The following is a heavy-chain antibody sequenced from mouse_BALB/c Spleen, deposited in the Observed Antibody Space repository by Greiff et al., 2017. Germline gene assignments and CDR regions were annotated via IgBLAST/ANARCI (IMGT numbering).Heavy chain of an antibody. CDR1: GFTFSSYT. Sequence: EVKLEESGGGLVKPGGSLKLSCAASGFTFSSYTMSWVRQTPEKRLEWVATISSGGSYTYYPDSVKGRFTISRDNAKNTLYLQMSSLKSEDTAMYYCTRGSTTIFDYWGQGTTLTVSS. CDR2: ISSGGSYT. D-gene: IGHD2-1*01. CDR3: TRGSTTIFDY. J-gene: IGHJ2*01. V-gene: IGHV5-6-4*01.